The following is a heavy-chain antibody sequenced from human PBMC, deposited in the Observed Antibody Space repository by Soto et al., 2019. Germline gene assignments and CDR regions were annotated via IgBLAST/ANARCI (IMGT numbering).Heavy chain of an antibody. J-gene: IGHJ4*02. V-gene: IGHV1-69*13. Sequence: VKVSCKASGGTFSSYAISWVRQAPGQGLEWMGGIIPIFGTANYAQKFQGRVTITADESTSTAYMELSSLRSEDTAVYYCAREDYGGNSEGGFDYWGQGTLVTVSS. CDR3: AREDYGGNSEGGFDY. CDR1: GGTFSSYA. CDR2: IIPIFGTA. D-gene: IGHD4-17*01.